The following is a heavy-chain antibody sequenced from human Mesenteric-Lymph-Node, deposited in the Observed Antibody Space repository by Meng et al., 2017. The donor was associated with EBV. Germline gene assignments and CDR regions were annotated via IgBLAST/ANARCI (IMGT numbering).Heavy chain of an antibody. CDR3: ARDWGLRAYFQY. J-gene: IGHJ1*01. V-gene: IGHV4-39*07. CDR1: GGSISSSTYY. CDR2: IYYSGST. Sequence: PQASGPRLVKPSETLSLTCTVSGGSISSSTYYWGWIRQPPGKGLEWIGSIYYSGSTYYNPSLKSRVTISISTSKNQFSLKLSSVTAADTAVYYCARDWGLRAYFQYWGQGTLVTVSS. D-gene: IGHD3-16*01.